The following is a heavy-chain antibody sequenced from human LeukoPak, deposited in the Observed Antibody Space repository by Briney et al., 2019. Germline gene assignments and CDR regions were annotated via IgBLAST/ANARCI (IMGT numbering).Heavy chain of an antibody. J-gene: IGHJ6*02. D-gene: IGHD2-15*01. Sequence: GGSLRLSCAASGFTFSSYGTRWVRQAPGKGLEWGAVISYDGSNKYYADSVKGRFTISRDNSKNTLYLQMNSLRAEDTAVYYCARDCSGGSCVWEYYYGMAVWGQGTTVTVSS. V-gene: IGHV3-30*03. CDR1: GFTFSSYG. CDR2: ISYDGSNK. CDR3: ARDCSGGSCVWEYYYGMAV.